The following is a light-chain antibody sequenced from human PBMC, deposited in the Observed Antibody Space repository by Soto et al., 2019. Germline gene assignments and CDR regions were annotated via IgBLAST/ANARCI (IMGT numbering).Light chain of an antibody. CDR3: QQYNSYWT. CDR1: QSISSW. CDR2: KAS. V-gene: IGKV1-5*03. J-gene: IGKJ1*01. Sequence: DIQMTQSPSTLSASVGDRVTNNCRASQSISSWLAWYQQKPGKAPKLLIYKASNLESGVPSRFSGIGSGTEFTLTIRSLQPDDFATYYCQQYNSYWTFGQGTKVAIK.